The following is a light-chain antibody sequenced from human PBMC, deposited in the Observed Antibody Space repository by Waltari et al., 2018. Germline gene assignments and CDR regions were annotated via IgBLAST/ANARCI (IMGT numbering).Light chain of an antibody. Sequence: SALTQPASVSGSPGQSITISSTGTSSDGGGYNYVCCYQQHPGKAPKLMIYDVSNRPSGVSNRFSGSKSGNTASLTISGLQAEDEADYYCSSYTSSSTLVVFGGGTKLTVL. CDR3: SSYTSSSTLVV. V-gene: IGLV2-14*03. CDR1: SSDGGGYNY. J-gene: IGLJ2*01. CDR2: DVS.